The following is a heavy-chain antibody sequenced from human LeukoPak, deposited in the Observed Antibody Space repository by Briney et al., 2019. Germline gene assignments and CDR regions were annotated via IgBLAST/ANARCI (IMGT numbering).Heavy chain of an antibody. V-gene: IGHV4-61*02. CDR3: ARDLSQYSYGTFDY. Sequence: PSETLSLTCTVSGGSISSGSYYWSWIRQPAGKGLEWIGRIYTSGTTNYNPSLKSRVTISVDTSKNQFSLKLNSVTAADTAVYYCARDLSQYSYGTFDYWGQGTLVTVSS. J-gene: IGHJ4*02. D-gene: IGHD5-18*01. CDR2: IYTSGTT. CDR1: GGSISSGSYY.